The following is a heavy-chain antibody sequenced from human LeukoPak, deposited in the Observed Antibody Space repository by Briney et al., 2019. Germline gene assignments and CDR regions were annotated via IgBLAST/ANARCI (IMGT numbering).Heavy chain of an antibody. J-gene: IGHJ4*02. Sequence: SETLSLTCGVSGYSISSGDYWGWSRQPPGKGLEWIGSIYHTGSIHHNPPLESRVTTSVDTSKNHFSLKLSSVTAADTAVYYCARDYGGRFDYWGQGILVTVSS. D-gene: IGHD4-23*01. CDR3: ARDYGGRFDY. CDR1: GYSISSGDY. V-gene: IGHV4-38-2*02. CDR2: IYHTGSI.